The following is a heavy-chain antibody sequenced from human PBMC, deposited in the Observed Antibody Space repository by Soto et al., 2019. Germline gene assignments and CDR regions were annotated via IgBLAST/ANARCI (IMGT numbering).Heavy chain of an antibody. CDR3: ARQRTPLHGRKDAFDI. J-gene: IGHJ3*02. V-gene: IGHV4-59*08. CDR1: GGSISSYY. D-gene: IGHD2-15*01. CDR2: IYYSGST. Sequence: SETLSLTCTVSGGSISSYYWSWIRQPPGKGLEWIGYIYYSGSTNYNPSLKSRVTISVDTSKNQFSLKLSSVTAADTAVYYCARQRTPLHGRKDAFDIWGQGTMVTVSS.